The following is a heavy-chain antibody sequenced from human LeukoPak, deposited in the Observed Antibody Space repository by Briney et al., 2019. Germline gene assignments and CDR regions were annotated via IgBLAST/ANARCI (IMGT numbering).Heavy chain of an antibody. CDR3: ASRANSWGFGELWSMDV. V-gene: IGHV4-39*01. CDR2: IYYSGST. CDR1: GGSISSSSYY. D-gene: IGHD3-10*01. Sequence: SETLSLTCTVSGGSISSSSYYWGWLRQPPGKGLEWIGSIYYSGSTYYNPSLKSRVTISVDTSKNQFSLKLSSVTAADTAVYYCASRANSWGFGELWSMDVWGKGTTVTISS. J-gene: IGHJ6*03.